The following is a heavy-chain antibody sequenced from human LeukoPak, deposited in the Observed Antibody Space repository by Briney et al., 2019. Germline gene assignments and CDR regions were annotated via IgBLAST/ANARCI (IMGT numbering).Heavy chain of an antibody. Sequence: ASVKVSCKASGYTFTSYGISWVRQAPGQGLEWMGWISAYNGNTNYAQKLQGRVTMTTDTSTSTAYMELRSLRSDDTAVYYCARDAIYYFFGGGPYVFDIWGKGKMVTVSS. J-gene: IGHJ3*02. V-gene: IGHV1-18*01. D-gene: IGHD3-3*01. CDR3: ARDAIYYFFGGGPYVFDI. CDR1: GYTFTSYG. CDR2: ISAYNGNT.